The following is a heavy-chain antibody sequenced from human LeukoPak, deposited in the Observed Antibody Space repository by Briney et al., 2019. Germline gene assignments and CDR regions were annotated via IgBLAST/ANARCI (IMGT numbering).Heavy chain of an antibody. V-gene: IGHV3-30*18. Sequence: GGPLRLSCAASGFTFSSYSMNWVRQAPGKGLEWVAVISYDGNNKYYADSVKGRFTISRDNSKNTLYLQMNSLRAEDTAVYYCAKDSGYCSGGSCYEGYFDYWGQGTLVTVSS. CDR1: GFTFSSYS. CDR2: ISYDGNNK. J-gene: IGHJ4*02. D-gene: IGHD2-15*01. CDR3: AKDSGYCSGGSCYEGYFDY.